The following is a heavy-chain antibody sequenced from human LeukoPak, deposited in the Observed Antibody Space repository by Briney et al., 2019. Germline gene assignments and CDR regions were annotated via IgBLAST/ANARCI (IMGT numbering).Heavy chain of an antibody. D-gene: IGHD3-22*01. CDR3: AKDIGIVVVITTQQGNDAFDI. CDR2: ISGSGGST. CDR1: GFTFSSYA. V-gene: IGHV3-23*01. Sequence: GGSLRLPCAASGFTFSSYAMSWVRQAPGKGLEWVSAISGSGGSTYYADSVKGRFTISRDNSKNTLYLQMNSLRAEGTAVYYCAKDIGIVVVITTQQGNDAFDIWGQGTMVTVSS. J-gene: IGHJ3*02.